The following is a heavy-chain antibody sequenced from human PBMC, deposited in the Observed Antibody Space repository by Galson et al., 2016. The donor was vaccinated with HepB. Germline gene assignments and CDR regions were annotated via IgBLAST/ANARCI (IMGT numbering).Heavy chain of an antibody. D-gene: IGHD1-20*01. J-gene: IGHJ4*02. CDR2: MFSTGSS. V-gene: IGHV4-39*02. Sequence: SETLSLTCSVSGASNIMNKYFWGWIRQPPGKGLEWIGSMFSTGSSYFNLSLKSRVSMSIDTSTNRLSLKLRSVTAADTAFYYCARPISGTSLSDLDYWGQGILVTVSS. CDR1: GASNIMNKYF. CDR3: ARPISGTSLSDLDY.